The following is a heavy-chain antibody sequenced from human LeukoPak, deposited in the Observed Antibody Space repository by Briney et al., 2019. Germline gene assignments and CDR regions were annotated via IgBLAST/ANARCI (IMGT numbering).Heavy chain of an antibody. V-gene: IGHV3-30-3*01. J-gene: IGHJ6*02. Sequence: GGSLRLSCVASGFAFSSYAMHWVRQAPGKGLEWVAVIAFDGSNSLYADSVKGRFTISRDISKSTLYLEMNSLKAEDSAIYYCSRGRYGDYSRSGYYYGMDVWGQGTTVTVSS. D-gene: IGHD4-17*01. CDR2: IAFDGSNS. CDR3: SRGRYGDYSRSGYYYGMDV. CDR1: GFAFSSYA.